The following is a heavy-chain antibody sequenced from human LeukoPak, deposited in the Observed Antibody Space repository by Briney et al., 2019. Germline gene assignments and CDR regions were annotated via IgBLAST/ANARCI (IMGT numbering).Heavy chain of an antibody. V-gene: IGHV4-31*03. D-gene: IGHD3-3*01. CDR2: IYYSGRT. Sequence: SETLSLTCTVSGGSISSISYYWSWIRQHPGKGLEWIVYIYYSGRTYYNPSRKSRVTISVYTSKNQFSLKLSSVTAADTAVYYCARGRSGYDFWSGYYRDYYYYYGMDVWGQGTTVTVSS. CDR1: GGSISSISYY. J-gene: IGHJ6*02. CDR3: ARGRSGYDFWSGYYRDYYYYYGMDV.